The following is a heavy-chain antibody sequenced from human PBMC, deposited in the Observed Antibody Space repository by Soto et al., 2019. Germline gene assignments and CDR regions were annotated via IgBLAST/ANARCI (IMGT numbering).Heavy chain of an antibody. Sequence: ASVKVSCKASGGTFSSYAISWVRQAPGQGLELMGGIIPIFGTANYAQKFQGRVTITADESTSTAYMELSSLRSEDTAVYYCARSALPMDKKIVVVVAATGRDYGMDVWGQGTTVTVYS. D-gene: IGHD2-15*01. V-gene: IGHV1-69*13. CDR2: IIPIFGTA. CDR3: ARSALPMDKKIVVVVAATGRDYGMDV. CDR1: GGTFSSYA. J-gene: IGHJ6*02.